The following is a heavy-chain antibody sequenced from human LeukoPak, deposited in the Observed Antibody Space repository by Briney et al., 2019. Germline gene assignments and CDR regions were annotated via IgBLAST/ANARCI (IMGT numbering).Heavy chain of an antibody. CDR3: PTDSSSIAAAEFDY. J-gene: IGHJ4*02. CDR2: VDPEDGEA. CDR1: GYTFTDYY. V-gene: IGHV1-69-2*01. Sequence: ASVKVSCKVSGYTFTDYYMHWVQQAPGKGGEWMGLVDPEDGEAIYAEKFQGRGTITADTSKETAYMELSSLRSEDTAVYYCPTDSSSIAAAEFDYGGQATLVTVSS. D-gene: IGHD6-13*01.